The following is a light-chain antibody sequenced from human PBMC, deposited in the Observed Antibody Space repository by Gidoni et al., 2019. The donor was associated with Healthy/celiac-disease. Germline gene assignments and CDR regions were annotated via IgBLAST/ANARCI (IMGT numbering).Light chain of an antibody. CDR3: QQYNNWPPNT. CDR1: QSVSSN. CDR2: GAS. J-gene: IGKJ2*01. Sequence: IVMTQSPATLSVSPGERATLSCRASQSVSSNLAWYQQKPGQAPRLLIYGASTRATGIPARFSGSGSGTEFTLTISSLQSEDFAVYYCQQYNNWPPNTFXXXTKLEIK. V-gene: IGKV3-15*01.